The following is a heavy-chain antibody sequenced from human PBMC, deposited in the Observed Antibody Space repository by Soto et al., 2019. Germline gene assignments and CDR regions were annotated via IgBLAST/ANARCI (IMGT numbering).Heavy chain of an antibody. D-gene: IGHD2-8*01. J-gene: IGHJ4*02. CDR3: VARSNGADY. CDR2: IYSGGST. V-gene: IGHV3-53*02. Sequence: EVQLVETGGGLIQPGGSLRLSCAASGFIVSSNYMSWVRQAPGKGLDWVSVIYSGGSTYHADSVKGRFTTSRDNSKNTLYLHMNNLGAEATAVYYCVARSNGADYWGQGTLVTVSS. CDR1: GFIVSSNY.